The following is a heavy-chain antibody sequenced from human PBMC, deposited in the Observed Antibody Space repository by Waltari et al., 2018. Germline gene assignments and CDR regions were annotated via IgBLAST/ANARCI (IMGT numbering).Heavy chain of an antibody. D-gene: IGHD1-1*01. CDR2: IKVDGSVK. CDR3: ARDFSYGRTDY. Sequence: EVQLVESGGGLVQTGEALRLSCTASGVTFSDAWMSWVGQPPGKGLEWVANIKVDGSVKNYLGSVKGRFTIFRDNAKNSLYLQMNSLRAEDTGVYYCARDFSYGRTDYWGQGALVTVSS. V-gene: IGHV3-7*01. J-gene: IGHJ4*02. CDR1: GVTFSDAW.